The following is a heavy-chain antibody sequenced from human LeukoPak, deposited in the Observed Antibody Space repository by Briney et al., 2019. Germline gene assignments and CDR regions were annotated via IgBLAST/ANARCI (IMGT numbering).Heavy chain of an antibody. Sequence: ASVKVSCKASGYTFTGYYMHWVRQAPGQGLEWMGWINPNSGGTNYAQKFQGRVTMTRDTSTSTVYMELSSLRSEDTAVYYCASAPLWSGYPPDYWGQGTLVTVSS. J-gene: IGHJ4*02. CDR2: INPNSGGT. V-gene: IGHV1-2*02. CDR3: ASAPLWSGYPPDY. CDR1: GYTFTGYY. D-gene: IGHD3-3*01.